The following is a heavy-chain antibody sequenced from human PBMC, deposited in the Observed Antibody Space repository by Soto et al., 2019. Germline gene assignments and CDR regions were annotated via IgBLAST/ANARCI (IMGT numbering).Heavy chain of an antibody. D-gene: IGHD3-16*01. CDR3: ARMGDGPYYYYGMDV. V-gene: IGHV1-18*01. J-gene: IGHJ6*02. Sequence: QLQLVQSGPEVKKPGASVKVSCKASGYPFTTYGVTWVRQAPGQGLEWMGWINAYNGNTNYAQKLQGRVTMTTDTSTSTAYMEPKSRRSDDTAVYYCARMGDGPYYYYGMDVWGQGTTVTVSS. CDR2: INAYNGNT. CDR1: GYPFTTYG.